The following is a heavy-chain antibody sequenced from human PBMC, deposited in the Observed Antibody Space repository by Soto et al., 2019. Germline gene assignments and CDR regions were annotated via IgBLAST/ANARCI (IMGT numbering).Heavy chain of an antibody. CDR1: GITFTTYG. D-gene: IGHD2-8*01. CDR2: IWNDGSHR. V-gene: IGHV3-33*01. Sequence: GGSLRLSCAASGITFTTYGIHWVRQAPGKGLEWVAVIWNDGSHREYADSVKGRFTVSRDDSTNTVYMQMNSLGVEDTAVYYCARAVMQSYYYYDMDVWGQGTTVTVSS. CDR3: ARAVMQSYYYYDMDV. J-gene: IGHJ6*02.